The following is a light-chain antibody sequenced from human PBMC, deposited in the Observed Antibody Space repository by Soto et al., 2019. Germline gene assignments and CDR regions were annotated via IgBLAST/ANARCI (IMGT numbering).Light chain of an antibody. CDR2: GDN. CDR1: SSNIGTVYS. V-gene: IGLV1-40*01. CDR3: QSYDIGLSGSWV. Sequence: QSVLTQPPSVSGAPGQRVTISCTGSSSNIGTVYSVHWYQQVPGTAPKLLNYGDNSRPSGVPDRISGSKSGTSASLAITGLQAEDEADYYCQSYDIGLSGSWVFGGGTKLTVL. J-gene: IGLJ3*02.